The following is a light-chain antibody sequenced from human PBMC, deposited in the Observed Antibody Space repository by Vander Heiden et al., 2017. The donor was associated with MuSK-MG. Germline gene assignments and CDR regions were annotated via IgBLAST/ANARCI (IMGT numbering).Light chain of an antibody. CDR3: QLWDSATDQAV. CDR2: YDR. CDR1: NIEAAS. V-gene: IGLV3-21*04. J-gene: IGLJ3*02. Sequence: YVVTQPPSLSVAPGKTASITCGGDNIEAASVHWYQQRPGQAPVLIIYYDRDRPSGIPEQFSGSNSGNTATLTISRVEAGDEADYYCQLWDSATDQAVFGGRTKLTVL.